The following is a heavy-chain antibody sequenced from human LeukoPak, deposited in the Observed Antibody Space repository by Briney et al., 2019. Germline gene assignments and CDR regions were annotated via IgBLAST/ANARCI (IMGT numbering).Heavy chain of an antibody. Sequence: GGSLRLSCAASGFTFSSYSMNWVRQAPGKGLEWVSSISSSSSYIYYADSVKGRFTISRGNAKNSLYLQMNSLRAEDTAVYYCANHYGDYVLFDYWGQGTLVTVSS. D-gene: IGHD4-17*01. J-gene: IGHJ4*02. V-gene: IGHV3-21*04. CDR2: ISSSSSYI. CDR1: GFTFSSYS. CDR3: ANHYGDYVLFDY.